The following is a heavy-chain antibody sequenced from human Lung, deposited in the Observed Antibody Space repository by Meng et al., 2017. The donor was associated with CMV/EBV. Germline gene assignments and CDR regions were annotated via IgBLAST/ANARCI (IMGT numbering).Heavy chain of an antibody. Sequence: GSLRLXCTVSGGSISSYYWSWIRQPAGKGLEWIGYISYSGSTNYSPSLRSRVSLSVDTSKNQFSLELSAVTAADTAIYYCARDRAALGYYYYAMDVWGQGXTVTSP. CDR1: GGSISSYY. CDR3: ARDRAALGYYYYAMDV. D-gene: IGHD2-15*01. CDR2: ISYSGST. V-gene: IGHV4-59*01. J-gene: IGHJ6*02.